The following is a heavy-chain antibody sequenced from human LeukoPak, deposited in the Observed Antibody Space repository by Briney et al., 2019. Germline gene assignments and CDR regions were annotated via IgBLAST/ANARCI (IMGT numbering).Heavy chain of an antibody. CDR3: ARVMSGVGYSYGLYFDY. D-gene: IGHD5-18*01. J-gene: IGHJ4*02. CDR2: IYYSGST. V-gene: IGHV4-31*03. CDR1: GGSISSGGYY. Sequence: SQTLSLTCTVSGGSISSGGYYWSWLRQHPGRGLEWIGYIYYSGSTYYNPSLKSRVTISVDTSKNQFSLKLSSVTAADTAVYYCARVMSGVGYSYGLYFDYWGQGTLVTVSS.